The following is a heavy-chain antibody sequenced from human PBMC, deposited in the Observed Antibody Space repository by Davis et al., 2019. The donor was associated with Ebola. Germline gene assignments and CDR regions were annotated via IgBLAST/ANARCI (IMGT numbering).Heavy chain of an antibody. CDR1: GYTFTSYA. J-gene: IGHJ5*02. V-gene: IGHV3-30*18. D-gene: IGHD3-10*01. Sequence: SCKSSGYTFTSYAMHWVRQAPGKGLEWVAVISYDGSNKYYADSVKGRFTISRDNSKNTLYLQMNSLRAEDTAVYYCAKEPLWFGNWFDPWGQGTLVTVSS. CDR2: ISYDGSNK. CDR3: AKEPLWFGNWFDP.